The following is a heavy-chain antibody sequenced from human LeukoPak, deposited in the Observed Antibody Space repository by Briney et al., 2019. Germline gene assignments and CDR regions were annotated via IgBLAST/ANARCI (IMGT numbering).Heavy chain of an antibody. CDR3: AREARVETRGQFDP. Sequence: ASVKVSCKASGYTFTGYYIHWVRQAPGQGLEWMGWINPSSGGTNYAQKFQGRVTMTRDTSISTAFMEVSSLRSDDTAVYYCAREARVETRGQFDPWGQGTLVTVSS. CDR2: INPSSGGT. D-gene: IGHD4-23*01. CDR1: GYTFTGYY. V-gene: IGHV1-2*02. J-gene: IGHJ5*02.